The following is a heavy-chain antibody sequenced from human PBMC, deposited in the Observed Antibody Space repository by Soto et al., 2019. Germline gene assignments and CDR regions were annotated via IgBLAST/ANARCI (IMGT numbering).Heavy chain of an antibody. CDR3: AKDWGGTYYYDSSLGY. D-gene: IGHD3-22*01. CDR1: GFTFSSYG. V-gene: IGHV3-30*18. Sequence: GGSLRLSCAASGFTFSSYGMHWVRQAPGKGLEWVAVISYDGSNKYYADSVKGRFTISRDNSKNTLYLQMNSLRAEDTAVYYCAKDWGGTYYYDSSLGYWGQGTLVTVSS. CDR2: ISYDGSNK. J-gene: IGHJ4*02.